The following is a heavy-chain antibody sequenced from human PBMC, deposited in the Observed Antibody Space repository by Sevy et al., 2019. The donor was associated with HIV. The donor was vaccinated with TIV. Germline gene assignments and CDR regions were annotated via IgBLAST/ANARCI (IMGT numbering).Heavy chain of an antibody. Sequence: GGSMRLSCTASGFTFSNFGMHWVRQVPGKGLEWVTFIRYDGSDKYYAASVKGRFNISKDDSENTLYLQMDGLRPEDTAIYYGAKDLAGPGRRYFDYWGQGTLVTVSS. J-gene: IGHJ4*02. CDR2: IRYDGSDK. D-gene: IGHD6-13*01. V-gene: IGHV3-30*02. CDR3: AKDLAGPGRRYFDY. CDR1: GFTFSNFG.